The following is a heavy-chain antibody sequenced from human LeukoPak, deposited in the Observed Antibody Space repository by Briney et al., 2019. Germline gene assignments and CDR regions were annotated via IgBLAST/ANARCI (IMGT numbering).Heavy chain of an antibody. CDR1: GFTFSSYA. V-gene: IGHV3-30*04. J-gene: IGHJ4*02. CDR3: ARDTRFIAARPYYFDY. Sequence: GGSLRLSCAASGFTFSSYAMHWVRQAPGKGLEWVAVISYDGSNKYYADSVKGRFTISRDNSKNTLYLQMNSLRAEDTAAYYCARDTRFIAARPYYFDYWGQGTLVTVSS. CDR2: ISYDGSNK. D-gene: IGHD6-6*01.